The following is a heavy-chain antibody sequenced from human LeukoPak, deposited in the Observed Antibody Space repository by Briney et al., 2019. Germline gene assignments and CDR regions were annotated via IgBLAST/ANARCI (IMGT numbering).Heavy chain of an antibody. CDR2: IYTSGST. CDR1: GGSISSGSYY. CDR3: AREDSGWYRYYYYYYYMDV. J-gene: IGHJ6*03. D-gene: IGHD6-19*01. Sequence: SETLSLTCTVSGGSISSGSYYWSWIRQPAGKGLEWIGRIYTSGSTNYNPSLKSRVTISVDTSKNQFSLKLSSVTAADTAVYYCAREDSGWYRYYYYYYYMDVWGKGTTVTISS. V-gene: IGHV4-61*02.